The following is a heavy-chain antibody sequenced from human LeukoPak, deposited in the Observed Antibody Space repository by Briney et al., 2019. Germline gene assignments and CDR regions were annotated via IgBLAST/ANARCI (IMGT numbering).Heavy chain of an antibody. CDR2: ISAYNGNT. CDR1: GYTFTSYG. D-gene: IGHD6-13*01. Sequence: ASVKVSCKASGYTFTSYGISWVRQAPGQGLEWMGWISAYNGNTNYAQKLQGRVTMTTDTSTSKAYMELRSLRSDDRAVYYCARGRLQDIAAAAIAYRLDDYWGQGTLVTVSS. J-gene: IGHJ4*02. CDR3: ARGRLQDIAAAAIAYRLDDY. V-gene: IGHV1-18*01.